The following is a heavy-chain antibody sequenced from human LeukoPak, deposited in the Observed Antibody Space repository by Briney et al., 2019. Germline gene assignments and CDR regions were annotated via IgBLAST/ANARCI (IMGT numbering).Heavy chain of an antibody. CDR1: GGSVSTGSDF. CDR3: ARGASYNWNLYYYYYYMDV. J-gene: IGHJ6*03. CDR2: IYYSGST. V-gene: IGHV4-61*01. Sequence: PSETLSLTCTVSGGSVSTGSDFLSWIRHPPGKGLEWIGYIYYSGSTNYNPSLKSRVTISVDRSKNQFSLKLSSVTAADTAVYYCARGASYNWNLYYYYYYMDVWGKGTTVTVSS. D-gene: IGHD1-20*01.